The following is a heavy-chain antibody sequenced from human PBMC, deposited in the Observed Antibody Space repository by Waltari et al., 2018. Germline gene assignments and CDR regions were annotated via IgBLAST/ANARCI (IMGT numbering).Heavy chain of an antibody. V-gene: IGHV1-2*04. D-gene: IGHD3-22*01. CDR1: GYTFTGYY. CDR2: INPNSGGT. Sequence: QVQLVQSGAEVKKPGASVKVSCKASGYTFTGYYMHWVRPAPGQGLEWMGWINPNSGGTNYAQKFQGWVTMTRDTSISTAYMELSRLRSDDTAVYYCARGYYDSSGYYYFDYWGQGTLVTVSS. J-gene: IGHJ4*02. CDR3: ARGYYDSSGYYYFDY.